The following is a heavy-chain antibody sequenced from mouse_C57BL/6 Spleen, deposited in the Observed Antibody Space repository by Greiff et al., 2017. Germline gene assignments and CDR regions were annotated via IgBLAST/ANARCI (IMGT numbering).Heavy chain of an antibody. CDR2: ISDGGSYT. V-gene: IGHV5-4*03. D-gene: IGHD2-3*01. Sequence: EVKLMESGGGLVKPGGSLKLSCAASGFTFSSYAMSWVRQTPEKRLEWVATISDGGSYTYYPDNVKGRFTISRDNAKNNLYLQMSHLTSEDTAMYYCASDGLYASFGYWGQGTLVTVSA. J-gene: IGHJ3*01. CDR3: ASDGLYASFGY. CDR1: GFTFSSYA.